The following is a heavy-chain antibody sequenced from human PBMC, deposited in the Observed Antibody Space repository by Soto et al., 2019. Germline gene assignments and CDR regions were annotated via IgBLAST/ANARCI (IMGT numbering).Heavy chain of an antibody. J-gene: IGHJ4*02. CDR1: GVSISSSSYY. V-gene: IGHV4-39*01. CDR3: DGGSSWYTGGPFDY. D-gene: IGHD1-26*01. CDR2: IYYSGST. Sequence: QLQLQESGPGLVKPSETLSLTCTVSGVSISSSSYYWGWIRQPPGKGLEWIGSIYYSGSTYYNPSLKRRVTISVDTSKNQFCQKLSSVTAADTAVYYCDGGSSWYTGGPFDYWGQGTLVTGSS.